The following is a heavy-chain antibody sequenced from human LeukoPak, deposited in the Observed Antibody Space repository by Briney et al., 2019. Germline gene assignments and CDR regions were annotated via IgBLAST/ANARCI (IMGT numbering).Heavy chain of an antibody. CDR2: ISAYNGNT. J-gene: IGHJ6*02. CDR3: ARDPRRLAPQIYYYYGMDV. CDR1: GYTFTSYG. D-gene: IGHD5-12*01. V-gene: IGHV1-18*01. Sequence: GASVKVSCKASGYTFTSYGISWVRQAPGQGLEWMGWISAYNGNTNYAQKLQGRVTMTTDTSTSTAYMELRSLRSDDTAVYYCARDPRRLAPQIYYYYGMDVWGQGTTVTVSS.